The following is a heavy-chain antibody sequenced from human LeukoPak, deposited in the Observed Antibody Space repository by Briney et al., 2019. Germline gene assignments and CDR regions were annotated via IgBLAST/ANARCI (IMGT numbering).Heavy chain of an antibody. Sequence: ASVKVSCKASGYTFTSYYMHWVRQAPGQGLEWMGIINPSGGSTSYAQKFQGRVTMTRDMSTSTVYMELSSLRSEDTAVYYRARHYYDSSGYILFDYWGQGTLVTVSS. CDR3: ARHYYDSSGYILFDY. J-gene: IGHJ4*02. D-gene: IGHD3-22*01. V-gene: IGHV1-46*01. CDR1: GYTFTSYY. CDR2: INPSGGST.